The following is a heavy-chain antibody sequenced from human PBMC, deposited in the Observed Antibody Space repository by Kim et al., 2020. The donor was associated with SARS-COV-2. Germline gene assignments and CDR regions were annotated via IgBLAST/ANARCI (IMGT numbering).Heavy chain of an antibody. V-gene: IGHV3-11*06. Sequence: KGRCTISRDNAKNSLYLQMNSLRAEDAAVYFCARLYCSGGSCYSGDAFDIWGQGTMVTVSS. CDR3: ARLYCSGGSCYSGDAFDI. J-gene: IGHJ3*02. D-gene: IGHD2-15*01.